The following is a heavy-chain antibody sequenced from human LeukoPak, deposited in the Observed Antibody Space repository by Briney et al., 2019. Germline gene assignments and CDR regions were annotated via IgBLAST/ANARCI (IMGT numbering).Heavy chain of an antibody. Sequence: GGSLRLSCAASGFTFDDYAMHWVRQAPGKGLEWVSGISWNSGSIGYADSVKGRFTISRDNAKNSLYLQMNSLRAEDTALYYCAKDSIAAASEFDPWGQGTLVTVSS. J-gene: IGHJ5*02. V-gene: IGHV3-9*01. D-gene: IGHD6-13*01. CDR1: GFTFDDYA. CDR3: AKDSIAAASEFDP. CDR2: ISWNSGSI.